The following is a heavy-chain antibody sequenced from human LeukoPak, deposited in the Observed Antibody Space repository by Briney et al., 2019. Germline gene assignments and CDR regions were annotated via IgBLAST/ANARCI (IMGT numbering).Heavy chain of an antibody. CDR3: ARMYSSSWYNPTYFDY. Sequence: GGSLRLSCAASGFTFSSYSMNWVRQAPGKGLEWVSSISSSSSYIYYADSVEGRFTISRDNAKNSLYLQMNSLRAEDTAVYYCARMYSSSWYNPTYFDYWGQGTLVTVSS. V-gene: IGHV3-21*01. CDR1: GFTFSSYS. CDR2: ISSSSSYI. D-gene: IGHD6-13*01. J-gene: IGHJ4*02.